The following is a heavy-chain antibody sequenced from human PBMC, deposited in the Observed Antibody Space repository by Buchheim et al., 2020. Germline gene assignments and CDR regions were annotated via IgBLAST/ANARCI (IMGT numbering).Heavy chain of an antibody. J-gene: IGHJ4*02. Sequence: EVQLVESGGGLVQPGGSLRLSCAASGFTFSNFWMGWVRQAPGKGLEWVATIKQDGSEKSYVDSVKGRFTISRDNAKNSVFFQMNSLRAEDTAMYYCARIVSHGTDYWGQGTL. CDR2: IKQDGSEK. D-gene: IGHD1-1*01. CDR1: GFTFSNFW. CDR3: ARIVSHGTDY. V-gene: IGHV3-7*03.